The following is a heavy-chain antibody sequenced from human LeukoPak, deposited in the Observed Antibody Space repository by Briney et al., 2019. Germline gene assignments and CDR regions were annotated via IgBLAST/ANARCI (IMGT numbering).Heavy chain of an antibody. V-gene: IGHV1-8*01. CDR1: GYTFTSYD. D-gene: IGHD2-2*01. Sequence: ASVKVSCKASGYTFTSYDINWVRQATGQGLEWMGWMNPNSGNTGYAQKFQGRVTMTRDTSTSTVYMELSSLRSEDTAVYYCARATVPAESYWFDPWGQGTLVTVSS. CDR2: MNPNSGNT. CDR3: ARATVPAESYWFDP. J-gene: IGHJ5*02.